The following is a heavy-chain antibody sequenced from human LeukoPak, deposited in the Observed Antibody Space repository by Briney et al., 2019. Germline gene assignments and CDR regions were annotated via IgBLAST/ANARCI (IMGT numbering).Heavy chain of an antibody. J-gene: IGHJ3*02. CDR2: ISYDGSNK. CDR3: AKEGARIIAAAGEGRAFDI. V-gene: IGHV3-30*18. D-gene: IGHD6-13*01. Sequence: GGSLRLSCAASGFTFSSYGMHWVRQAPGKGLEWVAVISYDGSNKYYADSVKGRFTISRDNAKNSLYLQMNSLRAEDTALYYCAKEGARIIAAAGEGRAFDIWGQGTMVTVSS. CDR1: GFTFSSYG.